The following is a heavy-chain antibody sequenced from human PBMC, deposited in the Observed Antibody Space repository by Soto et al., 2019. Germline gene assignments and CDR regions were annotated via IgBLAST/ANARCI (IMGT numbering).Heavy chain of an antibody. CDR3: ARSGYSYGPNPLLY. CDR1: DGCISSGGYY. V-gene: IGHV4-31*03. CDR2: IYYSGST. J-gene: IGHJ4*02. Sequence: SYTLCLTCTVADGCISSGGYYCSWIRQPPGKGLELIGYIYYSGSTYYNPSLKSRVTISVDTSKNQFSLKLSSVTAADTAVYYCARSGYSYGPNPLLYWGQGTLVTVS. D-gene: IGHD5-18*01.